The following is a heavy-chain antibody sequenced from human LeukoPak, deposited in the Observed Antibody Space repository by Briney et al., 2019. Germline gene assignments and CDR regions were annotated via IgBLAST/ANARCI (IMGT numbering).Heavy chain of an antibody. D-gene: IGHD6-19*01. CDR1: GGTFSSYA. Sequence: SVKVSCKASGGTFSSYAISWVRQAPGQGLEWMGGIIPIFGTANYAQKFQGRVTMTTDKTTNTAYMELRSLRSDDTAVYYCARETQWLVSFDYWGQGTLVTVSS. J-gene: IGHJ4*02. V-gene: IGHV1-69*05. CDR3: ARETQWLVSFDY. CDR2: IIPIFGTA.